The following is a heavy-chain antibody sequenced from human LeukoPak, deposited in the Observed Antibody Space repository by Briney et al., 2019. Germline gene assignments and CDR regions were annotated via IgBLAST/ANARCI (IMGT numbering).Heavy chain of an antibody. CDR2: TSSSSAYT. CDR1: GFTFSSFS. D-gene: IGHD2-15*01. J-gene: IGHJ1*01. V-gene: IGHV3-21*04. Sequence: GGSLRLSCAASGFTFSSFSMIWVRQAPGKGLEWVSSTSSSSAYTFYAESGKGRFTISRDNAKNTLSLQMNSLRAEDTAVYYCAQQVGYCSSGSCYFTYWGQGTLVTVSS. CDR3: AQQVGYCSSGSCYFTY.